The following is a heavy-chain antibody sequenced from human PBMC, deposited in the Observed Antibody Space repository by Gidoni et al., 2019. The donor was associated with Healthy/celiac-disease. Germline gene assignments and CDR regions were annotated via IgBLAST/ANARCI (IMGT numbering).Heavy chain of an antibody. CDR1: GFTFSSYG. J-gene: IGHJ3*02. CDR2: IWYDGSNK. Sequence: QVQLVESGGGVVQPGRSLGLSCAASGFTFSSYGMHWVRQAPGKGLEWVAVIWYDGSNKYYADSVKGRFTISRDNSKNTLYLQMNSLRAEDTAVYYCARDDSAGAFDIWGQGTMVTVSS. V-gene: IGHV3-33*01. CDR3: ARDDSAGAFDI. D-gene: IGHD2-15*01.